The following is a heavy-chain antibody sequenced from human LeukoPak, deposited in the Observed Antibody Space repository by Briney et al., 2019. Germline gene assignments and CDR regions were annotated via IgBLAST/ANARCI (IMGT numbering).Heavy chain of an antibody. CDR2: ISSDSTTI. D-gene: IGHD1-1*01. CDR3: ARDITELERLFDY. J-gene: IGHJ4*02. CDR1: GFTFRNYN. V-gene: IGHV3-48*01. Sequence: GGSLRLSCAASGFTFRNYNMNWVRQVPGKGLEWISYISSDSTTIYYADSVKSRFTISRDNAKNSLYLQMNSLRAEDTAVYYCARDITELERLFDYWGQGTLVTVSS.